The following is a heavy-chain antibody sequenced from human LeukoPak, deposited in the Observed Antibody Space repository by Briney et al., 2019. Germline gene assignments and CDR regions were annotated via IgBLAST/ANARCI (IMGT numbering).Heavy chain of an antibody. CDR2: ISSSGSYI. D-gene: IGHD2-2*01. V-gene: IGHV3-21*04. J-gene: IGHJ4*02. CDR1: GFTFSSYS. CDR3: AKDSLCSSTSCAFDY. Sequence: GGSLRLSCAASGFTFSSYSMNWVRQAPGKGLEWVSSISSSGSYIYYADSVKGRFTISRDNAKNSLYLQINSLRAEDTAVYYCAKDSLCSSTSCAFDYWGQGTLVTVSS.